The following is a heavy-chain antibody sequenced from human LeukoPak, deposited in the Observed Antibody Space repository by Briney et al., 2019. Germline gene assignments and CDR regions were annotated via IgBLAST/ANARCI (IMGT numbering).Heavy chain of an antibody. J-gene: IGHJ5*02. CDR1: GGSISSYY. CDR2: IYYSGST. V-gene: IGHV4-59*01. CDR3: ARDPCGGDCYSSFGGFDP. Sequence: SETLSLTCTVSGGSISSYYWSWIRQPPGKGLEWIGYIYYSGSTNYNPSLKSRVTISVDTSKNQFSLKLSSVAAADTAVYYCARDPCGGDCYSSFGGFDPWGQGTLSPSPQ. D-gene: IGHD2-21*01.